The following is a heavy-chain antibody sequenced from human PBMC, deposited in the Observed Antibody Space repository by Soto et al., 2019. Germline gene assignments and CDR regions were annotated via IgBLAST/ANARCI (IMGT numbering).Heavy chain of an antibody. CDR1: GGTFSSYA. Sequence: SLKVSCKASGGTFSSYAISWVRQAPGQGLEWMGGIIPIFGTANYAQKFQGRVTITADESTSTAYMELSSLRSEDTAVYYCGNDYGDYGGMDVWGQGTTVTVSS. CDR2: IIPIFGTA. J-gene: IGHJ6*02. D-gene: IGHD4-17*01. CDR3: GNDYGDYGGMDV. V-gene: IGHV1-69*13.